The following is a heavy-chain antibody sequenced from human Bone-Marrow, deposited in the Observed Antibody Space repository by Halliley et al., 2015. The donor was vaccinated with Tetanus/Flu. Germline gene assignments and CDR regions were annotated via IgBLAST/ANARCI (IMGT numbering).Heavy chain of an antibody. V-gene: IGHV3-74*01. J-gene: IGHJ6*02. Sequence: RSTIYADPGKGRFTISRDNAKSTLYLQMNSLRAEDTAVYYCASRDEDIVVVPAGNYYYGMDVWGQGTTVTVSS. D-gene: IGHD2-2*01. CDR3: ASRDEDIVVVPAGNYYYGMDV. CDR2: RST.